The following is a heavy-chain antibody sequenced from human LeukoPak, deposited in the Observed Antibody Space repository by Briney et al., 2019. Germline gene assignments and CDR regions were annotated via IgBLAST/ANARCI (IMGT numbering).Heavy chain of an antibody. J-gene: IGHJ6*03. CDR1: GYTFTGYY. Sequence: ASVKVSCKASGYTFTGYYMHWVRQAPGQGLEWMGWINPNSGGTNYAQKFQGRVTMIRDTSISTAYMELSRLRSDDTAVYYCARGPVAYYYYYMDVWGKGTTVTVSS. CDR3: ARGPVAYYYYYMDV. D-gene: IGHD5-12*01. V-gene: IGHV1-2*02. CDR2: INPNSGGT.